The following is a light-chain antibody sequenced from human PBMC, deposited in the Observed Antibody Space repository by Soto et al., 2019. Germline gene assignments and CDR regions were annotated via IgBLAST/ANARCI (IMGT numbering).Light chain of an antibody. V-gene: IGLV2-14*03. CDR3: SSYTSSSTRGV. CDR1: STDIGGYDY. J-gene: IGLJ1*01. Sequence: QSVLTQPASVSGSPGQSITISCTGTSTDIGGYDYVSWYQHHPGKAPKLMIYDVSNRPSGVSNRFSGSKSGNTASLTISGLQAEDEADYYCSSYTSSSTRGVFGTGTKSPS. CDR2: DVS.